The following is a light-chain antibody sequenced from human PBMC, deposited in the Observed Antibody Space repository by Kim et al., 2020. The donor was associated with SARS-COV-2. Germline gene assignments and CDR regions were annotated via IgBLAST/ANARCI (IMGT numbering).Light chain of an antibody. Sequence: AAVGDRVTITGRASQDISSSLAWYQQRPGKVPNLLIYAASTLQSGVPARFSGSGSGTEFTLTIGSLQTEDVATYYCQKYNSAPWTFGPGTKVDIK. CDR3: QKYNSAPWT. CDR1: QDISSS. CDR2: AAS. V-gene: IGKV1-27*01. J-gene: IGKJ1*01.